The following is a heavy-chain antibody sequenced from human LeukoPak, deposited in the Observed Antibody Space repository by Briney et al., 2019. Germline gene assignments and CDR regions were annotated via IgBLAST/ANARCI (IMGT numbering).Heavy chain of an antibody. J-gene: IGHJ4*02. CDR2: ISGPGGTT. V-gene: IGHV3-23*01. CDR3: ARQGSDDLGLSWLY. CDR1: GFTFSSYA. Sequence: GGSLRLSCAASGFTFSSYAMSWVRQAPGKGLEWVSAISGPGGTTYYADSVKGRFTISRDNSKNTLYLQMNSLRAEDTAVYYCARQGSDDLGLSWLYWGQGTLVTVSS. D-gene: IGHD3-16*01.